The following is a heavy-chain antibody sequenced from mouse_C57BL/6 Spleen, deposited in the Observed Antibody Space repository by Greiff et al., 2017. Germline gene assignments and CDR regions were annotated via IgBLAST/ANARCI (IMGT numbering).Heavy chain of an antibody. CDR1: GYTFTSYW. J-gene: IGHJ2*01. Sequence: QVQLQQPGAELVKPGASVKLSCKASGYTFTSYWMQWVKQRPGQGLEWIGEIDPSDSYTNYNQKFKGKATLTVDTSSSTAYMQLSRLTSEDSAVYYCALYDGYYGGYYFDYWGQGTTLTVSS. CDR2: IDPSDSYT. CDR3: ALYDGYYGGYYFDY. D-gene: IGHD2-3*01. V-gene: IGHV1-50*01.